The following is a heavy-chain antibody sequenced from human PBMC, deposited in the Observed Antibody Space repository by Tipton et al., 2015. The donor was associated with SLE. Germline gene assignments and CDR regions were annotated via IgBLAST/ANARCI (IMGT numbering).Heavy chain of an antibody. D-gene: IGHD1-1*01. J-gene: IGHJ6*02. Sequence: TLSLTCSVSGGSIRTYYWSWIRQTPGKGLEWIGYMYYSGITNYNPSLYSRVSISVDTSKNQFSLKLPSVTAADTAVYYCGRGATTWRGAIYGVDVWGQGTTVTVSS. V-gene: IGHV4-59*08. CDR2: MYYSGIT. CDR1: GGSIRTYY. CDR3: GRGATTWRGAIYGVDV.